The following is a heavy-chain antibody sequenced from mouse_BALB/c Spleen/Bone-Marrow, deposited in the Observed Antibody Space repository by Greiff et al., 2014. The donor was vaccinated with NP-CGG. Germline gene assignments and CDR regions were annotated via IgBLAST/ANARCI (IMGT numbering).Heavy chain of an antibody. CDR2: IAPGSGST. CDR3: ARFPIYYGNYWAMYY. V-gene: IGHV1S41*01. CDR1: GYTFTSYW. Sequence: DLVKPGASVKLSCKASGYTFTSYWINWIKQRPGQGLEWIGRIAPGSGSTYYSEMFKGKATLTVDTSSSTAYIQLSSLSSEDSAFYFCARFPIYYGNYWAMYYWGQGTSVTVSS. D-gene: IGHD2-1*01. J-gene: IGHJ4*01.